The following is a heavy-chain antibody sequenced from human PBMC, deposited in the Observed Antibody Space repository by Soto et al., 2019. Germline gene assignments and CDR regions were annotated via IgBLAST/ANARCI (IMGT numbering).Heavy chain of an antibody. CDR3: ASTDGSGSDWPPDYYYYGMDV. J-gene: IGHJ6*02. D-gene: IGHD3-10*01. Sequence: GGSLRLSCAASGFTFSSYGMHWVRQAPGKGLEWVAVIWYDGSNKYYADSVKGRFTISRDNSKNTLYLQMNSLRAEDTAVYYCASTDGSGSDWPPDYYYYGMDVWGQGTTVTVSS. CDR2: IWYDGSNK. V-gene: IGHV3-33*01. CDR1: GFTFSSYG.